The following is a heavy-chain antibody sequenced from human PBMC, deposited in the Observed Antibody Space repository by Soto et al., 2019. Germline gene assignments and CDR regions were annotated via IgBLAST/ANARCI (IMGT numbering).Heavy chain of an antibody. Sequence: LGEALKISCKGPGYSFTSYWIGWVRQMPGKGLEAMGIIYPGDSDTRYSPSFQGQVTISADKFICTAYLQWRSLRAEDTAVYYCARDLRKRGESYVRNMDVWGQGTTVTVSS. D-gene: IGHD7-27*01. J-gene: IGHJ6*02. CDR1: GYSFTSYW. CDR2: IYPGDSDT. CDR3: ARDLRKRGESYVRNMDV. V-gene: IGHV5-51*01.